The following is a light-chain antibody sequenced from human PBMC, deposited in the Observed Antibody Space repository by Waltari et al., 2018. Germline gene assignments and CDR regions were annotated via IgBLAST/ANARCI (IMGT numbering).Light chain of an antibody. Sequence: DIVMTQSPDSLAVSLGERATINCKSSQSLFSSSNSKTYLAWYQHKPGQPPKLLIYWASFRASGVPDRFSGSGSGTDFTLTISSLQAEDVAVYYCHHYYIPPLTFGQGTRLEI. CDR1: QSLFSSSNSKTY. CDR2: WAS. J-gene: IGKJ5*01. CDR3: HHYYIPPLT. V-gene: IGKV4-1*01.